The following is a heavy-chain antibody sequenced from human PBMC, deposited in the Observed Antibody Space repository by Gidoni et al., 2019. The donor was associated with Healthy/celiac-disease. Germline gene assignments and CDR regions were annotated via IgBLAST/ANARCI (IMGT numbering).Heavy chain of an antibody. CDR1: GFTFSSYG. D-gene: IGHD3-22*01. CDR2: ISYDGSNK. CDR3: AKDSGSGYYYVFDY. V-gene: IGHV3-30*18. J-gene: IGHJ4*02. Sequence: QVQLVESGGGVVQPGRSLSLSCAASGFTFSSYGMHWVRQAPGKGLEWVAVISYDGSNKYYADSVKGRFTISRDNSKNTLYLQMNSLRAEDTAVYYCAKDSGSGYYYVFDYWGQGTLVTVSS.